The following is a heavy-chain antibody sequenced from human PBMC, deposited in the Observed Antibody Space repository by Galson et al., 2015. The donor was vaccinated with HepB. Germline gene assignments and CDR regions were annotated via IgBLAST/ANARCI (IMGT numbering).Heavy chain of an antibody. CDR2: INPSGGST. V-gene: IGHV1-46*01. J-gene: IGHJ6*02. D-gene: IGHD3-3*01. CDR3: ASALFNTIFGVYYYYYGMDV. Sequence: SEKVSCKASGYTFTSYYMHWVRQAPGQGLEWMGIINPSGGSTSYAQKFQGRVTMTRDTSTSTVYMELSSLRSEDTAVYYCASALFNTIFGVYYYYYGMDVWGQGTTVTVSS. CDR1: GYTFTSYY.